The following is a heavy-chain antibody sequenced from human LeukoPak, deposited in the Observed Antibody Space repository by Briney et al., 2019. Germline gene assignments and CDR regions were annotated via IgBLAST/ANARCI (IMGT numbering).Heavy chain of an antibody. CDR2: INPNSGGT. D-gene: IGHD6-13*01. V-gene: IGHV1-2*02. CDR1: GYTFTGYY. J-gene: IGHJ4*02. CDR3: ARAQQLAPPVDY. Sequence: ASVKVSCKASGYTFTGYYMHWVRQAPGQGLEWMGWINPNSGGTNYAQKFQGRVTMTRDTSTSTAYMELSRLRSDDTAVYYCARAQQLAPPVDYWGQGTLVTVSS.